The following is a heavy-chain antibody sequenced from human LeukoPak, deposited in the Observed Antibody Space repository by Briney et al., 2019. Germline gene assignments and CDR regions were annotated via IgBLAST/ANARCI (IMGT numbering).Heavy chain of an antibody. CDR2: ISGAGDST. Sequence: PGGSLRLSCVASGFTFSSHAMNWVRQAPGKRPEYLSSISGAGDSTFYADSVKGRSTIFRDNSKNTLYLHMSSLRAEDTAIYYCGYCTGIICPAYDYWGQGTLVTVSS. CDR3: GYCTGIICPAYDY. J-gene: IGHJ4*02. V-gene: IGHV3-23*01. CDR1: GFTFSSHA. D-gene: IGHD2-8*02.